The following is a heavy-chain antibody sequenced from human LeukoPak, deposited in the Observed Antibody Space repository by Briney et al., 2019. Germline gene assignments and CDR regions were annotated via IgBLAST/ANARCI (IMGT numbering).Heavy chain of an antibody. Sequence: ASVKISCKVSGCTFTDYYMHWVQQAPGKGLEWMGLVDPEDGETIYAEKFQGRVTITADTSTDTAYMELSSLRSEDTAVYYCATDFIAAAGTYWGQGTLVTVSS. CDR1: GCTFTDYY. D-gene: IGHD6-13*01. CDR2: VDPEDGET. J-gene: IGHJ4*02. V-gene: IGHV1-69-2*01. CDR3: ATDFIAAAGTY.